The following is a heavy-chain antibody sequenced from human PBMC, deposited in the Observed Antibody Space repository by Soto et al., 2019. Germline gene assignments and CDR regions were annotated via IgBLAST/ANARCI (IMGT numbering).Heavy chain of an antibody. J-gene: IGHJ3*01. Sequence: SETLSLTCNVSGGSLFNYYWSWIRQPPGQGLEWIGSVYYTGSTNYSPSLKTRVIISEETSKNLLSLTLSSVTAADTAFYYCARHGRWFGEFDGFDVWGQGTVVTVSS. V-gene: IGHV4-59*08. CDR1: GGSLFNYY. CDR2: VYYTGST. CDR3: ARHGRWFGEFDGFDV. D-gene: IGHD3-10*01.